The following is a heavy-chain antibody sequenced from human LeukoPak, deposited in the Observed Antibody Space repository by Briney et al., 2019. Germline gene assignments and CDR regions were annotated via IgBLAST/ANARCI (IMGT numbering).Heavy chain of an antibody. CDR1: SGSISPYY. V-gene: IGHV4-59*01. J-gene: IGHJ6*04. CDR3: VRGLTGVVGAADV. D-gene: IGHD2-15*01. Sequence: SETLSLTCTVSSGSISPYYWSWIRQPPGRELEWIGYVSYSGSTNYNPSLKSRVTISLETSKNQFSLKLSSVTAADTAVYYCVRGLTGVVGAADVWGKGTTVTIFS. CDR2: VSYSGST.